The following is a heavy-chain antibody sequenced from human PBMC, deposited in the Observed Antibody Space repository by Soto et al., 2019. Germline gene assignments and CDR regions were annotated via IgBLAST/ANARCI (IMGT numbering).Heavy chain of an antibody. CDR3: ARAETTVTLNPLGD. CDR1: GFTFSSYG. D-gene: IGHD4-17*01. Sequence: QVQLVESGGGVVQPGRSLRLSCAASGFTFSSYGMHWVRQAPGKGLEWVAVIWYDGSNKYYADSVKGRFTISRDNSKNTLYLQMNSLRAEDTAVYYCARAETTVTLNPLGDWGQGTLVTVSS. CDR2: IWYDGSNK. J-gene: IGHJ4*02. V-gene: IGHV3-33*01.